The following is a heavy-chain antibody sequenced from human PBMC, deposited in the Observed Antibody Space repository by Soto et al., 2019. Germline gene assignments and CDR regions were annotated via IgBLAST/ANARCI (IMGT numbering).Heavy chain of an antibody. CDR1: GYTFTGYY. Sequence: SVKVSCKASGYTFTGYYMHWVRQAPGQGLEWMGWINPNSGGTNYAQKFQGRVTMTRDTSISTAYMELSRPRSDDTTVYYCARDAGYSSPIHGDYYYYGMDVWGQGTTVTVSS. V-gene: IGHV1-2*02. D-gene: IGHD6-13*01. CDR3: ARDAGYSSPIHGDYYYYGMDV. CDR2: INPNSGGT. J-gene: IGHJ6*02.